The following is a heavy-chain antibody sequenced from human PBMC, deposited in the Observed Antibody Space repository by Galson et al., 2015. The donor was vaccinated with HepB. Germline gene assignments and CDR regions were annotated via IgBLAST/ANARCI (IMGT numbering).Heavy chain of an antibody. V-gene: IGHV3-74*01. J-gene: IGHJ4*02. CDR3: ARGATLAYCGGDCYSDY. D-gene: IGHD2-21*01. CDR1: GFTFSSYW. CDR2: INSDGSST. Sequence: SLRLSCAASGFTFSSYWMHWVRQAPGKGLVRVSRINSDGSSTSYADSVKGRFTISRDNAKNTLYLQMNSLRAEDTAVYYCARGATLAYCGGDCYSDYWGQGTLVTVSS.